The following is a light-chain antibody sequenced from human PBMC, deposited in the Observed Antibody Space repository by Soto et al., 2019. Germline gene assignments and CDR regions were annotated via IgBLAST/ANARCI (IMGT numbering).Light chain of an antibody. CDR1: QSVSSSY. CDR3: QQSLT. Sequence: EIVLTQSPGTLSLSPGERATLSCRASQSVSSSYLAWYQQKPGQAPRLLIYGASSRATGIPDRFSGSGSGTDFTLPISRLEPEDFAVYYCQQSLTFGGGTKVEIK. J-gene: IGKJ4*01. CDR2: GAS. V-gene: IGKV3-20*01.